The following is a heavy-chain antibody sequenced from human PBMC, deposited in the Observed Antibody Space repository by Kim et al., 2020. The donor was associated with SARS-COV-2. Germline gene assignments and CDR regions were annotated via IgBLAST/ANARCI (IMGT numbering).Heavy chain of an antibody. CDR2: IYYSGST. J-gene: IGHJ4*01. CDR3: ARAHRRNYVWGSYRFSYF. CDR1: GGSISSYY. Sequence: SETLSLTCTVSGGSISSYYWSWIRQPPGKGLEWIGYIYYSGSTKYNPSLKSRVTISVDTSKNQFSLKLSSVTAADTAVYYCARAHRRNYVWGSYRFSYF. V-gene: IGHV4-59*13. D-gene: IGHD3-16*02.